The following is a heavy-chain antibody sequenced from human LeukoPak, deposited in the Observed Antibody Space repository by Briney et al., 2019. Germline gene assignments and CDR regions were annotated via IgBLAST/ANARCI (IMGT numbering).Heavy chain of an antibody. J-gene: IGHJ4*02. Sequence: PGRSLRLSCAASGFTFSSYGMHWVRQAPGKGLEWVAVISYDGSNKYYADSVKGRFTISRDNSKNTLYLQMNSLRAEDTAVYYCAKDTYGSGSYGLHYWGQGTLVTVSS. D-gene: IGHD3-10*01. CDR3: AKDTYGSGSYGLHY. V-gene: IGHV3-30*18. CDR2: ISYDGSNK. CDR1: GFTFSSYG.